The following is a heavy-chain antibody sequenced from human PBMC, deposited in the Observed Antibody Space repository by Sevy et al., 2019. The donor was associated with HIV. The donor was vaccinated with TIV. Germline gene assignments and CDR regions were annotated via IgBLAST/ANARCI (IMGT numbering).Heavy chain of an antibody. Sequence: GGSLRLSCAASGFTFSSYAMSWVRQSPGKGLEWVSAISGSGGSTYYADSVKGRFTISRDNSKNTLYLQMNSLRAEDTAVYYCAKDGLWFGELSPYWGQGTLVTVSS. J-gene: IGHJ4*02. CDR1: GFTFSSYA. V-gene: IGHV3-23*01. D-gene: IGHD3-10*01. CDR2: ISGSGGST. CDR3: AKDGLWFGELSPY.